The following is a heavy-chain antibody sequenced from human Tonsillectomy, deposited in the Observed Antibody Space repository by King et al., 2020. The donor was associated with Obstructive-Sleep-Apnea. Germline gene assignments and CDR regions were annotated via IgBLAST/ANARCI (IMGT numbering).Heavy chain of an antibody. CDR1: GFKFDENA. CDR3: VKVIGGSGFLYFDY. CDR2: INWDGSST. J-gene: IGHJ4*02. D-gene: IGHD3-10*01. Sequence: VQLVESGGVVVQPGGSLRLSCAVSGFKFDENAMHWVRQVPGKGLEWVSLINWDGSSTYYADSVKGRFTISRDNSKDSLYLQMNSLRAEDSALYYCVKVIGGSGFLYFDYWGQGTLVTVSS. V-gene: IGHV3-43D*03.